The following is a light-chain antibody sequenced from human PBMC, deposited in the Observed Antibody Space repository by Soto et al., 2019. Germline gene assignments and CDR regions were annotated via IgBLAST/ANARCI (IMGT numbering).Light chain of an antibody. CDR2: DAS. V-gene: IGKV3-11*01. J-gene: IGKJ4*01. CDR3: QQRGNWPLT. CDR1: QSVSSY. Sequence: EIVFTQSPATPSLSPGERATLSCRASQSVSSYLAWYQQKPGQAPRLLIYDASNRATGIPARFSGSGSGTDFTLTISSLEPEDFAVYYCQQRGNWPLTFGGGTKVDIK.